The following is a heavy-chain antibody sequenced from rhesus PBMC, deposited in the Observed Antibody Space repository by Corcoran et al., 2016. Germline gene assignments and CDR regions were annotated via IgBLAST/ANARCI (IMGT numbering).Heavy chain of an antibody. J-gene: IGHJ4*01. V-gene: IGHV3-16*02. CDR1: GFTFSNYW. Sequence: EVQLVESGGGLVQPGGSLRLSCAASGFTFSNYWMSWVRQAPGKGLDWVGRIKNKADCGTEADAESVKGRLTISRYDSKNTRYLQMNSLKTEDTAVYYCTRGGIAAAGPFDYWGQGVLVTVSS. D-gene: IGHD6-31*01. CDR2: IKNKADCGTE. CDR3: TRGGIAAAGPFDY.